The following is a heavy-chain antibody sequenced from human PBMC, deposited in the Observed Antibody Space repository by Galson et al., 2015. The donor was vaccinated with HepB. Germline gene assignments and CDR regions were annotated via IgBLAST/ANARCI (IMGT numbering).Heavy chain of an antibody. CDR3: ARVQPANYYDSSGYSKGVFDY. D-gene: IGHD3-22*01. J-gene: IGHJ4*02. Sequence: SVKVSCKASGGTFSSYAISWVRQAPGQGLEWMGGIIPIFGTANYAQKFQGRVTITADESTSTAYMELSSLRSEDTAVYYCARVQPANYYDSSGYSKGVFDYWGQGTLVTVSS. V-gene: IGHV1-69*13. CDR2: IIPIFGTA. CDR1: GGTFSSYA.